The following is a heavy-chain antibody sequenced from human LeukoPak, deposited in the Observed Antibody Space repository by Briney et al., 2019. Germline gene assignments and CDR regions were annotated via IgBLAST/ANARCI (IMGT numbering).Heavy chain of an antibody. V-gene: IGHV3-23*01. J-gene: IGHJ4*02. Sequence: GGSLRPSCAASGFTFSSYAMSWVRQAPGKGLEWVSAISGSGGSTYYTDSVKGRFTISRDNSKNTLYLQMNSLRAEDTAVYYCAKDDGGKLGNFDYWGQGTLVTVSS. D-gene: IGHD4-23*01. CDR2: ISGSGGST. CDR3: AKDDGGKLGNFDY. CDR1: GFTFSSYA.